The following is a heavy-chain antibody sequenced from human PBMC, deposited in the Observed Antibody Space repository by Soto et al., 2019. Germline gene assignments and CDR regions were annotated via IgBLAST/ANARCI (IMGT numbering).Heavy chain of an antibody. J-gene: IGHJ1*01. CDR3: ARSSVVGPEYLQH. Sequence: SETLCLTCALSGASINSYYWSWVRQPAGRGLEWIGYVSATGSTKFNPSLKSRVTMSIDASKNQMSLSLTSVTAADTALYYWARSSVVGPEYLQHWGQGTLATVSS. CDR2: VSATGST. V-gene: IGHV4-4*07. D-gene: IGHD2-21*01. CDR1: GASINSYY.